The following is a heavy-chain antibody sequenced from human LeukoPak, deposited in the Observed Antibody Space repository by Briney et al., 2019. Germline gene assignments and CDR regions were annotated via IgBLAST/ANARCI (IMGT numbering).Heavy chain of an antibody. D-gene: IGHD4-11*01. CDR3: ASDDYSNYGLDY. CDR2: ASRSSSYI. CDR1: GFTFSSYS. V-gene: IGHV3-21*01. J-gene: IGHJ4*02. Sequence: GGSLRLSCAASGFTFSSYSRKWVRQAPGKGLECVSSASRSSSYIYYADSVKGRFTISRDNAKNSLYLQMNSLRAEDTAVYYCASDDYSNYGLDYWGQGTLVTVSS.